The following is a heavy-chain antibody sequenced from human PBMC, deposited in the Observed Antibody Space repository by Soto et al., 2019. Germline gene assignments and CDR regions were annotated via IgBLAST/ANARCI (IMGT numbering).Heavy chain of an antibody. D-gene: IGHD5-12*01. CDR3: ARAGVATIYPGNNWFDP. CDR1: GGSFSDYS. CDR2: IYYSGST. Sequence: PSETLSLTCAVYGGSFSDYSWTWIRQPPGKGLEWIGYIYYSGSTYYNPSLKSRVTISVDTSKNQSSLNLSSVTAADTAMYYCARAGVATIYPGNNWFDPWGQGTLVTVSS. J-gene: IGHJ5*02. V-gene: IGHV4-30-4*08.